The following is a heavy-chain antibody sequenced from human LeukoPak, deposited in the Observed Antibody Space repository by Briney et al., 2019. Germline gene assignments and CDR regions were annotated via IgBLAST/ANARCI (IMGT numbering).Heavy chain of an antibody. CDR1: GFTFSSYA. CDR2: ISGSGGST. V-gene: IGHV3-23*01. J-gene: IGHJ4*02. CDR3: AKDRGYGDYTPPDYFDY. D-gene: IGHD4-17*01. Sequence: GGSLRLSCAASGFTFSSYAMGWVRQAPGKGLEWVSAISGSGGSTYYADSVKGRFTISRDNSKNTLYLQMNSLRAEDTAVYYCAKDRGYGDYTPPDYFDYWGQGTLVTVSS.